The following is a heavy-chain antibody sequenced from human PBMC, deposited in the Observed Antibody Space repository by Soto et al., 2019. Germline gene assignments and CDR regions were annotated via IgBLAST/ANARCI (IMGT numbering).Heavy chain of an antibody. Sequence: PGGSLRLSCAASGFTFSSYSMNWVRQAPGKGLEWVSFVSSSGVTIYYTDSVKGRFTISRDTANNSLYLQMDSLRDEDTAVYYCARDSRFSSGEDYFYYYGMDVWGQGTTVTVSS. CDR3: ARDSRFSSGEDYFYYYGMDV. CDR2: VSSSGVTI. V-gene: IGHV3-48*02. J-gene: IGHJ6*02. D-gene: IGHD3-22*01. CDR1: GFTFSSYS.